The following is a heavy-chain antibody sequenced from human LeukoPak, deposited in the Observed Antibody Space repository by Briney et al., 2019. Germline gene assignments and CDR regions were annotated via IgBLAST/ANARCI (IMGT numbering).Heavy chain of an antibody. CDR2: IIPIFGTA. J-gene: IGHJ5*02. Sequence: ASVTVSCTASGGTFSSYAISWVRQAPGQGLEWMGGIIPIFGTANYAQKFQGRVTITADESTSTAYMELSSLRSEDTAVYYCAREPPRYFDWSGFNWFDPWGQGTLVTVSS. CDR1: GGTFSSYA. V-gene: IGHV1-69*13. CDR3: AREPPRYFDWSGFNWFDP. D-gene: IGHD3-9*01.